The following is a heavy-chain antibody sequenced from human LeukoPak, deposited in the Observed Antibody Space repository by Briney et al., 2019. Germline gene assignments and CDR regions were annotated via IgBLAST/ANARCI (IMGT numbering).Heavy chain of an antibody. J-gene: IGHJ1*01. Sequence: SQTLSLTCTVSGGSISSGSYYWSWIRQPAGTGLEWIGEINQSGTTNYNPSLKSRVTISVDTSKNQFSLKLSSVTAADTAVYYCASSRPYDYVWGSYRQTGYFQHWGQGTLVTVSS. CDR3: ASSRPYDYVWGSYRQTGYFQH. CDR2: INQSGTT. V-gene: IGHV4-61*09. D-gene: IGHD3-16*02. CDR1: GGSISSGSYY.